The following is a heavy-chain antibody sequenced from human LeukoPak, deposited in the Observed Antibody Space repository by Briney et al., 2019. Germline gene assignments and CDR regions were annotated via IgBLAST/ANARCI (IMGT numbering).Heavy chain of an antibody. CDR1: GFSSSTYG. D-gene: IGHD2-21*01. J-gene: IGHJ4*02. CDR3: AKVPGDGRPGY. V-gene: IGHV3-30*18. CDR2: ISRGGSDK. Sequence: GGSLRLSCAASGFSSSTYGLNWVRQAPGKGLEWVAVISRGGSDKYYADSVKGRFTISRDNSKNTLYLQMTSLRPEDTALYYCAKVPGDGRPGYWGQGIMVTVSS.